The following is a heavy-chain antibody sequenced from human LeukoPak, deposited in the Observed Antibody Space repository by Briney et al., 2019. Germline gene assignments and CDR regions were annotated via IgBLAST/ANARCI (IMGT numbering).Heavy chain of an antibody. CDR1: GFSFSDYA. J-gene: IGHJ4*02. CDR3: ATPLTSKWSSSWYSGHFDY. CDR2: ISADGRDK. D-gene: IGHD6-13*01. V-gene: IGHV3-30*04. Sequence: FLLLSCVASGFSFSDYAMHWVRPAPGKGLEWVAVISADGRDKYYIDSVRGRFTISRDNSKTTVFLQMNSLEVEDTAVYYCATPLTSKWSSSWYSGHFDYWGQGALVTVPS.